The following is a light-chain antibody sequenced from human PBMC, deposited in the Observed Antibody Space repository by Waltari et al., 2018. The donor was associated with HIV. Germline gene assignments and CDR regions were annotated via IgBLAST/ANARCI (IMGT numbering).Light chain of an antibody. CDR1: RSNIASNT. CDR3: AAWDDNLNGWV. CDR2: SNN. J-gene: IGLJ3*02. V-gene: IGLV1-44*01. Sequence: QSVLTQPPSASGTPGQRVTIPCSGSRSNIASNTVNWYQQLPGTAPKLLSYSNNERPAGGTDRFSGSKAGTSASRAISGLQSEDEADYYCAAWDDNLNGWVFCGGTKLTVL.